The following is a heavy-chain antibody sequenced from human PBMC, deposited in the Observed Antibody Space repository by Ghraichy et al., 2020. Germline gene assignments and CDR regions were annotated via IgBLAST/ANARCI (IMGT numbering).Heavy chain of an antibody. J-gene: IGHJ3*02. V-gene: IGHV3-30*03. CDR1: GFSFSSYA. D-gene: IGHD1-26*01. Sequence: GGSLRLSCAASGFSFSSYAMHWVRQAPGKGLEWVGYISFSGGNNYYLDSVKGRFTISRDNSKSTLYLQMDSLRAEDTAIYYCAGEGVGQTSNTDAFDIWGQGKMVTVAS. CDR3: AGEGVGQTSNTDAFDI. CDR2: ISFSGGNN.